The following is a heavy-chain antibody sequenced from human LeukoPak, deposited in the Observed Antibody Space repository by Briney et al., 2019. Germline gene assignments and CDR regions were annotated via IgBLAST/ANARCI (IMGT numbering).Heavy chain of an antibody. Sequence: EASVKVSCKTSGGTFANYPISWVRQAPGHGFEWMATIIPIFGTAHYAEKFQPRFTITADESTTTVFLELRSLKSDDTAVYFCARGPEIVVAGTTFGAYKWFDPWGQGTLLSVSS. D-gene: IGHD2-15*01. CDR2: IIPIFGTA. CDR1: GGTFANYP. V-gene: IGHV1-69*13. J-gene: IGHJ5*02. CDR3: ARGPEIVVAGTTFGAYKWFDP.